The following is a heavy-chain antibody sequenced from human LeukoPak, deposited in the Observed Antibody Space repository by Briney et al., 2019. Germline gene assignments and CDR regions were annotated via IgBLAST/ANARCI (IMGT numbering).Heavy chain of an antibody. CDR1: GGSISSGDYY. CDR2: IYYSGST. D-gene: IGHD2-2*01. CDR3: ARALEDIVVVPAAVWFDP. J-gene: IGHJ5*02. V-gene: IGHV4-30-4*01. Sequence: PSQPLSLPCTVSGGSISSGDYYWSWIRQPPGKGLEWIGYIYYSGSTYYNPFLKSRVTISVDTSKNQFSLKLSSVTAVYTAVYYSARALEDIVVVPAAVWFDPWGQGTLVTVSS.